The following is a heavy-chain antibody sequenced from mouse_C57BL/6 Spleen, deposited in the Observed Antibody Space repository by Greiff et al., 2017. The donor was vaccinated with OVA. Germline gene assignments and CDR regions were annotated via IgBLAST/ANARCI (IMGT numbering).Heavy chain of an antibody. Sequence: EVQLQQSVAELVRPGASVKLSCTASGFKFKNTYMHWVKQRPEQGLEWIGRIDPANGTTTYAPKFQGKATITADTSSNTAYLQLSSLTSEDTAIYYCTRDYDGRAMYYWGQGTSVTVSS. V-gene: IGHV14-3*01. D-gene: IGHD2-4*01. CDR1: GFKFKNTY. J-gene: IGHJ4*01. CDR3: TRDYDGRAMYY. CDR2: IDPANGTT.